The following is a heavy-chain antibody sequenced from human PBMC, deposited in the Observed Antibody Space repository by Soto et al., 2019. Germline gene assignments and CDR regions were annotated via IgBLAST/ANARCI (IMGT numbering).Heavy chain of an antibody. CDR1: GFTFGDYA. CDR3: NSHSSGWYLHDY. CDR2: IRSKAYGGTT. J-gene: IGHJ4*02. D-gene: IGHD6-19*01. V-gene: IGHV3-49*03. Sequence: SLRLSCTASGFTFGDYAMSWFRQAPGKGLEWVGFIRSKAYGGTTEYAASVKGRFTISRDDSKSIAYLQMNSLKTEDTAVYYCNSHSSGWYLHDYWGQGTLVTVSS.